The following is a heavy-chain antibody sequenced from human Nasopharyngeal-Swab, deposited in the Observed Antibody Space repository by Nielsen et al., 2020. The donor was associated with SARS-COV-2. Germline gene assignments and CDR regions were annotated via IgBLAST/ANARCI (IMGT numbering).Heavy chain of an antibody. Sequence: ASVKVSCKVSGYTLTELSMHWVRQAPGKGLEWMGGFDPEDGGTIYAQKFQGRVTMTEDTSTDTAYMELSSLRSEDTAVYYCATAPPIAEGYWFDPWGQGTLVTVSS. CDR2: FDPEDGGT. D-gene: IGHD6-13*01. CDR1: GYTLTELS. J-gene: IGHJ5*02. CDR3: ATAPPIAEGYWFDP. V-gene: IGHV1-24*01.